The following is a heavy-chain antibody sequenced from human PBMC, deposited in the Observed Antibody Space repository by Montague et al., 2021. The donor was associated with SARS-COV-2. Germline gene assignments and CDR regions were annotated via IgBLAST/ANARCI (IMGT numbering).Heavy chain of an antibody. CDR1: GGSIGSYY. J-gene: IGHJ3*02. Sequence: SETLSPTCTVSGGSIGSYYWSWIRQPPGKGLEWIGYIYYSGSTNYNPSLKSRVTISVDTSKNQFSLKLSSVTAADTAVYYCAREVRYYYDSSGPGAFDIWGQGTMVTVSS. D-gene: IGHD3-22*01. CDR2: IYYSGST. V-gene: IGHV4-59*01. CDR3: AREVRYYYDSSGPGAFDI.